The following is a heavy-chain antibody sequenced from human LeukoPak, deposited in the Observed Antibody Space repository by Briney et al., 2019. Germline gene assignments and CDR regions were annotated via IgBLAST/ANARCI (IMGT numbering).Heavy chain of an antibody. CDR3: AKDRGYYFYAMDV. CDR1: GFTFSSYG. J-gene: IGHJ6*04. V-gene: IGHV3-30*18. CDR2: ISYDGSNK. Sequence: QPGRSLRLSYAASGFTFSSYGMHWVRQAPGKGLEWVAVISYDGSNKYYADSVKGRFTISRDNSKNTLYLQMNSLRAEDTAVYYCAKDRGYYFYAMDVWGKGTTVTVSS. D-gene: IGHD3-10*01.